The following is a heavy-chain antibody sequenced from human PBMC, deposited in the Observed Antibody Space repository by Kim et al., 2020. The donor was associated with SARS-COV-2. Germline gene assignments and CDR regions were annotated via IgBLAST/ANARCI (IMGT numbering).Heavy chain of an antibody. CDR3: ARALRYFDWLLDY. D-gene: IGHD3-9*01. V-gene: IGHV3-33*01. Sequence: GGSLRLSCGASGSTFSSYGMHWVRQAPGKGLEWVAVIWYDGSNKYYADSVKGRFTISRDNSKNTLYLQMNSLRAEDTAVYYCARALRYFDWLLDYWGQGTLVTVSS. CDR2: IWYDGSNK. J-gene: IGHJ4*02. CDR1: GSTFSSYG.